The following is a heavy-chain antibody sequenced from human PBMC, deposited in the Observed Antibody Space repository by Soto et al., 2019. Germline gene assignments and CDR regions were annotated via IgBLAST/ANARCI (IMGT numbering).Heavy chain of an antibody. Sequence: QVQLVQSGAEVKKPGASVKVSCKASGYSFINYYIHWVRQAPGEGLEWMGIINPSGGSTTYAENFQGRVTMTTDTSTSTVNMELSSLRSEDTAVYYCARAESYYSGLDVW. CDR3: ARAESYYSGLDV. CDR2: INPSGGST. J-gene: IGHJ6*01. CDR1: GYSFINYY. V-gene: IGHV1-46*01.